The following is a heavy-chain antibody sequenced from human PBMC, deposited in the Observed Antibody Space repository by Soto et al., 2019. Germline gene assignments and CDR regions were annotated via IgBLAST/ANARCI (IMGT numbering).Heavy chain of an antibody. J-gene: IGHJ3*02. CDR2: FDPEDGET. CDR3: ATARYCSGGSCYSDAFDI. CDR1: GYTLTELS. Sequence: GASVKVSCKVSGYTLTELSMHWVRQAPGKGFEWMGGFDPEDGETIYAQKFQGRVTMTEDTSTDTAYMELSSLRSEDTAVYYCATARYCSGGSCYSDAFDIWGQGTMVTVS. V-gene: IGHV1-24*01. D-gene: IGHD2-15*01.